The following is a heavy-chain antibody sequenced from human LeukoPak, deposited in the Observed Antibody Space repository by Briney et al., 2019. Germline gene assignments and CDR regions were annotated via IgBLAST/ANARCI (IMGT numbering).Heavy chain of an antibody. CDR2: IYYSGST. V-gene: IGHV4-59*01. J-gene: IGHJ4*02. CDR3: ARGETIFGVVTGNDY. CDR1: GGSISSYY. Sequence: SETLSLTCTVSGGSISSYYWSWIRQPPGKGLEWIGYIYYSGSTNYSPSLKSRVTISVDTSKNQFSLKLSSVTAADTAVYYCARGETIFGVVTGNDYWGQGTLVTVSS. D-gene: IGHD3-3*01.